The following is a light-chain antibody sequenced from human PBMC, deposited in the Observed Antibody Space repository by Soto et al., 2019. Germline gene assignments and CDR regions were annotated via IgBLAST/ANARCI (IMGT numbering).Light chain of an antibody. J-gene: IGLJ3*02. CDR3: SSYTSSSTVV. CDR1: SSDVGAYNY. V-gene: IGLV2-14*01. Sequence: QSALTQPASVSGSPGQSVTISCSGSSSDVGAYNYVSWYQRHPGKAPKLIIYEVTNRPSGVSNRFSGSKSGNTASLTISGLQAEDEADYFCSSYTSSSTVVFGGGTKLTVL. CDR2: EVT.